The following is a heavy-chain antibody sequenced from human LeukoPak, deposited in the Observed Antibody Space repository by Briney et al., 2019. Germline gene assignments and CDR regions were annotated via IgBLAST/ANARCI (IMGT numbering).Heavy chain of an antibody. Sequence: GGSLRLSCAASGFTFSDYYMSWIRQAPGKGLEWVSYISSYSSTVYYADSVKGRFTISRDNSKNTLYLQMNSLRAEDTAVYYCAKGDNYYDSSGFYDYWGQGTPVTVSS. J-gene: IGHJ4*02. CDR3: AKGDNYYDSSGFYDY. CDR2: ISSYSSTV. CDR1: GFTFSDYY. V-gene: IGHV3-11*01. D-gene: IGHD3-22*01.